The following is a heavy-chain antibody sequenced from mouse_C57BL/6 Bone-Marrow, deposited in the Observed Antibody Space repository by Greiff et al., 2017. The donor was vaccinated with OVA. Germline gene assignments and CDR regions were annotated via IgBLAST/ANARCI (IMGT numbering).Heavy chain of an antibody. J-gene: IGHJ4*01. Sequence: EVKVEESGEGLVKPGGSLKLSCAASGFTFSSYAMSWVRQTPEKRLEWVAYISSGGDYIYYADIVKGRFTISRDNARNTLYLQMSSLKSEDTAMYYCTRLLDAMDYWGQGTSVTVSS. D-gene: IGHD2-1*01. V-gene: IGHV5-9-1*02. CDR2: ISSGGDYI. CDR3: TRLLDAMDY. CDR1: GFTFSSYA.